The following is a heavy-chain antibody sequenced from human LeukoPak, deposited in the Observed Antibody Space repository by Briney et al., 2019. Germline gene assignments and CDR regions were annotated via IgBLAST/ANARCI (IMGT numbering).Heavy chain of an antibody. CDR3: VKTHYSEINYFDY. D-gene: IGHD3-10*01. CDR2: ISSNGGST. V-gene: IGHV3-64D*09. CDR1: GFTFSTFT. J-gene: IGHJ4*02. Sequence: GGSLRLSCSASGFTFSTFTMHWVRQTPGKGLEYVSAISSNGGSTYYADSMKGRFTISRDNSKNTLYLQMNSLRAEDTAVYCCVKTHYSEINYFDYWGQGTLVTVSS.